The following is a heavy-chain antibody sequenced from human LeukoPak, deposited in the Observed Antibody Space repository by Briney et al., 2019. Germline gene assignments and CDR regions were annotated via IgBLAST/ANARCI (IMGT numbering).Heavy chain of an antibody. CDR2: IYSGGDT. CDR3: ARGGGGGNPFDY. V-gene: IGHV3-53*01. Sequence: PGGSLRLSCAVSGFTVSTNYMSWVRQAPGKGLEWVSVIYSGGDTYYAASMKGRFTVSRDNSKNTLYLQMNSLRAGDTAVYYCARGGGGGNPFDYWGQGTLVTVSS. J-gene: IGHJ4*02. D-gene: IGHD1-14*01. CDR1: GFTVSTNY.